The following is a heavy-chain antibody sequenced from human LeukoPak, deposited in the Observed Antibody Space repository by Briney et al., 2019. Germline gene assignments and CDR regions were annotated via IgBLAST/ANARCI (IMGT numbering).Heavy chain of an antibody. CDR2: IKQDGSEK. V-gene: IGHV3-7*03. CDR1: GFTFSNYW. Sequence: GGSLRLSCVASGFTFSNYWMSWVRQAPGKGLEWVANIKQDGSEKYYVDSVKGRFTISRDNAKNSLYLQMNSLRAEDTAVYYCARGPQPYCSSTSCFERDDAFDIWGQGTMVTVSS. D-gene: IGHD2-2*01. CDR3: ARGPQPYCSSTSCFERDDAFDI. J-gene: IGHJ3*02.